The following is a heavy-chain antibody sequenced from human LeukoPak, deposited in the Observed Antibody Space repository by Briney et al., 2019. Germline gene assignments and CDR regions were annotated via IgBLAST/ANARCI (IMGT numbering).Heavy chain of an antibody. CDR1: GFIFSSYA. Sequence: GGSLRPSCAASGFIFSSYAISWVRQAPGKGLEWVSGIRTSGDTFYADSVKGRFTISRDISKNTVYLQMNSLRAEDSAVYYCATLSYDVWTGINWFDPWGQGTLVTVSS. D-gene: IGHD3-3*01. J-gene: IGHJ5*02. V-gene: IGHV3-23*01. CDR3: ATLSYDVWTGINWFDP. CDR2: IRTSGDT.